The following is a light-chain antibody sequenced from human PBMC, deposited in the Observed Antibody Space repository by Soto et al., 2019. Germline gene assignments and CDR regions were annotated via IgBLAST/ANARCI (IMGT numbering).Light chain of an antibody. CDR3: CSYTVSGTSV. CDR1: SSDVGGYNY. J-gene: IGLJ1*01. Sequence: QAVLTHPASVFGCPGQSITISCTGTSSDVGGYNYVSCDQQHPGKAPKLMIYAVSNRPSGVSNRFSGSKSGNTATLTISGLKAEDEADYYCCSYTVSGTSVFGTGTKVTV. V-gene: IGLV2-14*01. CDR2: AVS.